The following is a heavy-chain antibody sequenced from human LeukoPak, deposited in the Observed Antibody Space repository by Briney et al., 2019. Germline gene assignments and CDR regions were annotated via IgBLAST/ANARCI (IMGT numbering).Heavy chain of an antibody. CDR3: ASHYDSSGYYFLY. CDR2: IIPIFGTA. CDR1: GYTFTGYY. V-gene: IGHV1-69*06. Sequence: GASVKVSCKTSGYTFTGYYMHWVRQAPGQGLEWMGGIIPIFGTANYAQKFQGRVTITADKSTSTAYMELSSLRSEDTAVYYCASHYDSSGYYFLYWGQGTLVTVSS. J-gene: IGHJ4*02. D-gene: IGHD3-22*01.